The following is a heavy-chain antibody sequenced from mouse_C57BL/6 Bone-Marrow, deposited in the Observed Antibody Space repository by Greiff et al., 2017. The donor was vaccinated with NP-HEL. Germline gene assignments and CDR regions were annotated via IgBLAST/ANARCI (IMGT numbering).Heavy chain of an antibody. CDR2: ISYDGSN. J-gene: IGHJ1*03. D-gene: IGHD2-5*01. CDR1: GYSITSGYY. CDR3: AFYYSKSDWYFDV. V-gene: IGHV3-6*01. Sequence: EVKLLESGPGLVKPSQSLSLTCSVTGYSITSGYYWNWIRQFPGNKLEWVGYISYDGSNNYNPSLKNRISITRDTSKNTLFLKLNSRTTEDTATYYCAFYYSKSDWYFDVWGTGTTVTVSS.